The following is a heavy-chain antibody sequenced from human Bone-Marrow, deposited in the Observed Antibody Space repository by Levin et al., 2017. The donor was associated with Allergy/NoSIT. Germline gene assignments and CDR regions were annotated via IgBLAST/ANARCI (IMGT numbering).Heavy chain of an antibody. J-gene: IGHJ4*02. CDR2: IKEDESKK. D-gene: IGHD3-10*01. CDR3: ARGWSGTDPGYDQY. V-gene: IGHV3-7*01. Sequence: GGSLRLSCAASGFTFSSYWMTWVRQAPGKGLEWVANIKEDESKKYYVDSVKGRFTISRDNAKNSLYLQMNSLRVEDTAVDYCARGWSGTDPGYDQYWGQGTLVTVAS. CDR1: GFTFSSYW.